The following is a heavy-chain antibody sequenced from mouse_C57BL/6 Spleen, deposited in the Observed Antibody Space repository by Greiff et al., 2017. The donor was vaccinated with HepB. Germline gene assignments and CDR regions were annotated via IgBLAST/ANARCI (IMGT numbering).Heavy chain of an antibody. D-gene: IGHD1-1*01. J-gene: IGHJ4*01. CDR1: GYAFSSYW. CDR3: ASGGSCYCSSPYYAMDY. CDR2: IYPGDGDT. V-gene: IGHV1-80*01. Sequence: QVQLKESGAELVKPGASVKISCKASGYAFSSYWMNWVKQRPGKGLEWIGQIYPGDGDTNYNGKFKGKATLTADKSSSTAYMQLSSLTSEDSAVYFCASGGSCYCSSPYYAMDYWGQGTSVTVSS.